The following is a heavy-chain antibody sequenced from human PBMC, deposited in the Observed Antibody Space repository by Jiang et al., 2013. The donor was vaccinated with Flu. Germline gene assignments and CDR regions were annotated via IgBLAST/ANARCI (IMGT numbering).Heavy chain of an antibody. Sequence: VQLVESGGGLVKPGGSLRLSCATSGFTFSDYYMNWIRQAPGKGLEWVSYISSSGSYTNYADSVKGRFTISRDNAKNSLYLLMNSLRAGDTAVYYCARRYCSGGSCYPMTFDYWGQGTLVTVSS. CDR3: ARRYCSGGSCYPMTFDY. CDR2: ISSSGSYT. J-gene: IGHJ4*02. V-gene: IGHV3-11*06. D-gene: IGHD2-15*01. CDR1: GFTFSDYY.